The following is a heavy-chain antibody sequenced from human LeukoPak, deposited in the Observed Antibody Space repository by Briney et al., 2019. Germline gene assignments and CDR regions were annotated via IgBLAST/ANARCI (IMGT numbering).Heavy chain of an antibody. CDR1: GFTFSSYS. Sequence: GGSLRLSCAASGFTFSSYSMNWVRQAPGKGLEWVSSISSSSSYIYYADSVKGRFTISRGNAKNSLYLQMNSLRAEDTAVYYCARNTDTAMVVAGAFDIWGQGTMVTVSS. CDR2: ISSSSSYI. CDR3: ARNTDTAMVVAGAFDI. D-gene: IGHD5-18*01. V-gene: IGHV3-21*01. J-gene: IGHJ3*02.